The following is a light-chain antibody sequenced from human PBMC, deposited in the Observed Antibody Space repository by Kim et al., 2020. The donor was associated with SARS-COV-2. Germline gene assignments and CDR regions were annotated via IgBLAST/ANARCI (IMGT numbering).Light chain of an antibody. CDR1: GLGDKN. CDR3: QVWDRSTVV. V-gene: IGLV3-1*01. CDR2: QDT. J-gene: IGLJ2*01. Sequence: VSPGQTATSTCSGDGLGDKNVCWYQQKPGQSPVVIIYQDTKRSSGIPFRFSGSKSGNTATLTISGTQALDEADYSCQVWDRSTVVFGGGTQLTVL.